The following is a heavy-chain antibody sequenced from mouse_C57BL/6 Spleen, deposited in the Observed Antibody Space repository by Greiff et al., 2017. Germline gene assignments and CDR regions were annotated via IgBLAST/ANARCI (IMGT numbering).Heavy chain of an antibody. CDR3: ARGTTVVARYAMDY. CDR2: ISSGSSTI. CDR1: GFTFSDYG. J-gene: IGHJ4*01. V-gene: IGHV5-17*01. Sequence: EVKLMESGGGLVKPGGSLKLSCAASGFTFSDYGMHWVRQAPEKGLEWVAYISSGSSTIYYADTVKGRFTISRDNAKNTLFLQMTSLRSEDTAMYYCARGTTVVARYAMDYWGQGTSVTVSS. D-gene: IGHD1-1*01.